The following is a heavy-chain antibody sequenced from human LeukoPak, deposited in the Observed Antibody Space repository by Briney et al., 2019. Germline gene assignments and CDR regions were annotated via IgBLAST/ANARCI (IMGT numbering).Heavy chain of an antibody. Sequence: PGGSLRLCCAASGFTFSSYSMNWVREASGKGLEWVSSISSSSSYIYYADSVKGRFTISRDNAKNSLYHCASSLGTLTYYDFWSGYRYYYYGMDVWGQGTTVTVSS. CDR2: ISSSSSYI. D-gene: IGHD3-3*01. V-gene: IGHV3-21*01. J-gene: IGHJ6*02. CDR3: GYRYYYYGMDV. CDR1: GFTFSSYS.